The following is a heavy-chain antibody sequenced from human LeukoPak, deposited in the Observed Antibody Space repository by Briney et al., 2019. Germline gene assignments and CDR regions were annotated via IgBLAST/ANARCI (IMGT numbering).Heavy chain of an antibody. J-gene: IGHJ4*02. CDR3: ASLRRDGYNCNY. D-gene: IGHD5-24*01. V-gene: IGHV4-38-2*01. CDR2: IYHSGST. CDR1: GYSISSGYY. Sequence: PSETLSLTCAVSGYSISSGYYWGWIRQPPGKGLEWIGSIYHSGSTYCNPSLKSRVTIPVDTSKNQFSLKLSSVTAADTAVYYCASLRRDGYNCNYWGQGTLVTVSS.